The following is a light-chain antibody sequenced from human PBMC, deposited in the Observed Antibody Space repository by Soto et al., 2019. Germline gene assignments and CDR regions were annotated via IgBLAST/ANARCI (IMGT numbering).Light chain of an antibody. CDR1: QSVSNSY. CDR2: GAS. CDR3: QQYDNWPPMT. J-gene: IGKJ4*01. V-gene: IGKV3-15*01. Sequence: IVLTQSPGTLSLSPGERATLSCRASQSVSNSYLAWYQQKPGQAPRLLIYGASTRATGIPARFSGSGSGTDFTLTISSLQSEDFAVYYCQQYDNWPPMTFGGGTKVEIK.